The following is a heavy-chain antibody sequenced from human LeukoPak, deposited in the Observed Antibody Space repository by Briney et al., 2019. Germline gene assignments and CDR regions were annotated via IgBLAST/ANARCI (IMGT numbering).Heavy chain of an antibody. CDR2: LSGSGDST. CDR1: GFIFSNYA. CDR3: AKDANSGSYFFYFDY. Sequence: GGSLRLSCAASGFIFSNYAMTWVRQAPGKRLEWVSALSGSGDSTYYADSVKGRFTISRDNSKNTVYLQMNSLRAEDTATYYCAKDANSGSYFFYFDYWGQGTLVTVSS. V-gene: IGHV3-23*01. J-gene: IGHJ4*02. D-gene: IGHD1-26*01.